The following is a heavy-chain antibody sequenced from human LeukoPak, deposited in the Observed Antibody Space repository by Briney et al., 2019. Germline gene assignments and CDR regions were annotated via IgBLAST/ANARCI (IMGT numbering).Heavy chain of an antibody. Sequence: GGSLRLSCAASGFTFSSYAMHWVRQAPGKGLEYVSDISSNGGSTYYANSVKGRFTISRDNSKNTLYLQMGSLRAEDMAVYYCARDGLDCSSTSCYGDYWGQGTLVTVSS. D-gene: IGHD2-2*01. V-gene: IGHV3-64*01. J-gene: IGHJ4*02. CDR2: ISSNGGST. CDR1: GFTFSSYA. CDR3: ARDGLDCSSTSCYGDY.